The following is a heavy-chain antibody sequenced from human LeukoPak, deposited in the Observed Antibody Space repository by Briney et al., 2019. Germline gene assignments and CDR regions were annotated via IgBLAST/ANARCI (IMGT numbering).Heavy chain of an antibody. Sequence: GGSLRPSCSASGFTFDNYYMNWVRQAPGKGLEWVSSISDSGGSTYYADSVKGRFTISRDNSKSTVYLQMNSLRVEDTAVYYCAKVVRASSFVCYFDSWGQGTLVTVSS. V-gene: IGHV3-23*01. CDR1: GFTFDNYY. CDR2: ISDSGGST. D-gene: IGHD3-16*01. CDR3: AKVVRASSFVCYFDS. J-gene: IGHJ4*02.